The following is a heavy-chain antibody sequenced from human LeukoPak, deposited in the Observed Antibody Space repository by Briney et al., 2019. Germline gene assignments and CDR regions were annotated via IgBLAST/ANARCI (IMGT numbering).Heavy chain of an antibody. CDR1: GFTVSSNY. Sequence: PGGSLRLSCAASGFTVSSNYMSWVRQAPGKGLEWASVIYSGGSTYYADSVKGRFTISRDNSKNTVYLQMNSLRAEDTAVYYCVRDWDSGWSKWFDPWGQGSLVTVSS. V-gene: IGHV3-66*01. CDR2: IYSGGST. D-gene: IGHD6-19*01. CDR3: VRDWDSGWSKWFDP. J-gene: IGHJ5*02.